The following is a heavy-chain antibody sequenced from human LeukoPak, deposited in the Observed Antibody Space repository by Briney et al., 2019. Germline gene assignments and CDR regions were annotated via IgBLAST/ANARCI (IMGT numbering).Heavy chain of an antibody. CDR2: IGSSGSTI. Sequence: PGGSLRLSCAASGFTFSSYEMSWVRQAPGKGLEWVSYIGSSGSTIYYADSVKGRFTISRDNAKNSLYLQMNSLRAEDTAVYYCARDSGSRYYYDSSGYSWGQGTLVTVSS. CDR3: ARDSGSRYYYDSSGYS. V-gene: IGHV3-48*03. CDR1: GFTFSSYE. J-gene: IGHJ4*02. D-gene: IGHD3-22*01.